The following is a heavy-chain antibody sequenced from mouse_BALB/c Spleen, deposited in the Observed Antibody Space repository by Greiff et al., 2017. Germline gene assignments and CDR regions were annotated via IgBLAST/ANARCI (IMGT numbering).Heavy chain of an antibody. CDR1: GYSITSDYA. V-gene: IGHV3-2*02. J-gene: IGHJ4*01. CDR3: ARRDYGSSSAMDY. D-gene: IGHD1-1*01. CDR2: ISYSGST. Sequence: EVMLVESGPGLVKPSQSLSLTCTVTGYSITSDYAWNWIRQFPGNKLEWMGYISYSGSTSYNPSLKSRISITRDTSKNQFFLQLNSVTTEDTATYYCARRDYGSSSAMDYWGQGTSVTVSS.